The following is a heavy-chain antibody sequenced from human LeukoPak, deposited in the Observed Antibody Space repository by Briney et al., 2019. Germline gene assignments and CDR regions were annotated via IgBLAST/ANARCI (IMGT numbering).Heavy chain of an antibody. J-gene: IGHJ4*02. CDR2: IYYSGST. CDR1: GGSISSSSYY. V-gene: IGHV4-39*01. CDR3: ARSRLRYFDLYYFDY. Sequence: PSETLSLTCTVSGGSISSSSYYWGWIRQPPGKGLEWIGSIYYSGSTYYNPSLKSRVTISVDTSKNQFSLKLSSVTAADTAVYYCARSRLRYFDLYYFDYWGQGTLATVSS. D-gene: IGHD3-9*01.